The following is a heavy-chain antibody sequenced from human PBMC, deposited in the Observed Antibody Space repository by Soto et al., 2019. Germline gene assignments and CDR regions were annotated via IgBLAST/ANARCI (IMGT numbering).Heavy chain of an antibody. Sequence: QVHLVQSGAELRKPGSSVRVSCKASGDTFNSYTINWVRQAPGLGLEWMGRTIPILSMSNYALKFQGRLTITADKSTSTAYMVLSSLRSEDTAIYYCAASYGSGSQAFDYWVQGALVTVSS. J-gene: IGHJ4*02. CDR1: GDTFNSYT. CDR2: TIPILSMS. D-gene: IGHD3-10*01. V-gene: IGHV1-69*02. CDR3: AASYGSGSQAFDY.